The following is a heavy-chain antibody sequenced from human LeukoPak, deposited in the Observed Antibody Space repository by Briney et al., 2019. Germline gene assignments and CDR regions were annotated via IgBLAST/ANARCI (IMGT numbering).Heavy chain of an antibody. Sequence: SETLSLTCTVSGDSISSTSYFWGWIRQPPGKGLEWIGTIYYSGTTYYNPSLKSRVIISVDTSKNQFSLKLSSVSASDTAVYYCARHKCSGIYCPFDYWGQGTLVTVSS. V-gene: IGHV4-39*01. CDR3: ARHKCSGIYCPFDY. J-gene: IGHJ4*02. CDR2: IYYSGTT. CDR1: GDSISSTSYF. D-gene: IGHD2-15*01.